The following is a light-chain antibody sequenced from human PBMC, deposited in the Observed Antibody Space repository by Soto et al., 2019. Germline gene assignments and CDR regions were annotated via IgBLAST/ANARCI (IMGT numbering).Light chain of an antibody. J-gene: IGLJ1*01. CDR2: AVS. CDR1: SSDVGGYNY. V-gene: IGLV2-14*01. Sequence: SALTQPASVSGSPGQSITISCTGTSSDVGGYNYVSWYQQHPGKAPKLMIYAVSNRPSGVSNRFSGSKSGNTATLTISGLQAEDEADYYCCSYTVSGTYVFGTGTQVTVL. CDR3: CSYTVSGTYV.